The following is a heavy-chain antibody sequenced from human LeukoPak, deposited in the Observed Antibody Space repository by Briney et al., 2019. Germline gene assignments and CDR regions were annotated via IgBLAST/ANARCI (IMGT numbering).Heavy chain of an antibody. D-gene: IGHD3-16*01. Sequence: SVKVSCKASGGTFSSYAISWVRQAPGQGLEWMGRIIPILGIANYAQKFQGRVTTTADKSTSTAYMELSSLRSEDTAVYYCARDATSQIWGGNWFDPWGQGTLVTVSS. CDR1: GGTFSSYA. V-gene: IGHV1-69*04. CDR2: IIPILGIA. CDR3: ARDATSQIWGGNWFDP. J-gene: IGHJ5*02.